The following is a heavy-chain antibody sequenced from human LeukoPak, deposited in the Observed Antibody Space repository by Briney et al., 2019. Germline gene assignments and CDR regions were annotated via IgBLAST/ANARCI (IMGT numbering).Heavy chain of an antibody. D-gene: IGHD6-19*01. CDR3: ARDQEGIAVPGTKGRAFDP. CDR2: INPNSGDT. Sequence: ASVKVSCKTSGYTFTGYYLHWVRQAPGQGLEWMGWINPNSGDTNYAQKFQGRVTMTRDTSTTTAYMELSNLRSDDTAVYYCARDQEGIAVPGTKGRAFDPWGQGTLVTVSS. J-gene: IGHJ5*02. CDR1: GYTFTGYY. V-gene: IGHV1-2*02.